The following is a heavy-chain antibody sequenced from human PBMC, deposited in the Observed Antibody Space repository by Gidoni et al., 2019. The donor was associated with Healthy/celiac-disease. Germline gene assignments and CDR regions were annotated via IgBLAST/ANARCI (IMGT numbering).Heavy chain of an antibody. CDR1: GGSISSGGYY. CDR2: IYYSGST. CDR3: ARVSVVAGHFPHFQH. V-gene: IGHV4-31*03. D-gene: IGHD6-19*01. Sequence: QVQLQESGPGLVKPSQTLSLTCTVSGGSISSGGYYWSWIRQHPGKGLEWIGYIYYSGSTYYNPSLKSRVTISVDTSKNQFSLKLSSVTAADTAVYYCARVSVVAGHFPHFQHWGQGTLVTVSS. J-gene: IGHJ1*01.